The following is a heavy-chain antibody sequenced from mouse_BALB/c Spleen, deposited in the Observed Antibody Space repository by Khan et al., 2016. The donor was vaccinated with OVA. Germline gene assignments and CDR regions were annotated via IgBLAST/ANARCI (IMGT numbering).Heavy chain of an antibody. D-gene: IGHD2-3*01. V-gene: IGHV2-6*02. CDR2: IWSDGST. J-gene: IGHJ4*01. CDR3: ARWFDGYSSLYAMDY. CDR1: GFSLTNYG. Sequence: QVQLQQSGPGLVAPSQSLSITCTVSGFSLTNYGVHWVRQPPGKGLEWLVVIWSDGSTNYNSVLKSRLSISKDNSKSQVFLKMNSLQTDDTAIYYCARWFDGYSSLYAMDYRGKGTSVTVSS.